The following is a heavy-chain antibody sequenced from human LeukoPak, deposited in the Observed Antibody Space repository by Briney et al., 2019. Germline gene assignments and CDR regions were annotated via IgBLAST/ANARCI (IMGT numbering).Heavy chain of an antibody. V-gene: IGHV1-69*04. D-gene: IGHD3-9*01. CDR3: ARDGDDDILTGYFNY. J-gene: IGHJ4*02. CDR1: GDIFNRYG. Sequence: SVKVSCKASGDIFNRYGFSWVRQASGQGLEWMGRVIPLLGTADYAQKFQDRVTITADTSRTTAYMELRSLRSEDTALYFCARDGDDDILTGYFNYWGQGTLVTVSS. CDR2: VIPLLGTA.